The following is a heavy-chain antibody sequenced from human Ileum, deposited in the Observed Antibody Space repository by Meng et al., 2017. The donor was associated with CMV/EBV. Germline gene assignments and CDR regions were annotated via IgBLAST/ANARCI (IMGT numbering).Heavy chain of an antibody. CDR3: ASQDRGVARSYFDY. D-gene: IGHD3-3*01. V-gene: IGHV3-30*04. CDR1: GFIFSSYA. Sequence: GGSLRLSCAASGFIFSSYAVHWVRQAPGKGLEWVALISNDGNNKYYTNSVKGRFTISRDNSKNTLYLQMDSLRAEDTALYYCASQDRGVARSYFDYWGQGTLVTVSS. J-gene: IGHJ4*02. CDR2: ISNDGNNK.